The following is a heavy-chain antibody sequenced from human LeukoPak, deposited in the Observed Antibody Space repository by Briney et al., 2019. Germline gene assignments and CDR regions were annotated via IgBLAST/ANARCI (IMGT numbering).Heavy chain of an antibody. D-gene: IGHD1-26*01. V-gene: IGHV3-23*01. J-gene: IGHJ4*02. CDR2: ISGSGGST. CDR1: KFAFSSYA. Sequence: GGSLRLSCAASKFAFSSYAMSWVRQAPGKGLEWVSAISGSGGSTYYADSVKGRFTISRDNSKNTLYLQMNSLRAEDTAVYYCAKGARSASGSYPDYWGQGTLVTVSS. CDR3: AKGARSASGSYPDY.